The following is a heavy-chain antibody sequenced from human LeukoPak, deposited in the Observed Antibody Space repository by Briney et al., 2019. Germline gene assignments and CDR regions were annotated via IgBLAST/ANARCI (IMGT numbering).Heavy chain of an antibody. V-gene: IGHV3-21*04. CDR3: ARDTNNGLDV. D-gene: IGHD1-14*01. J-gene: IGHJ6*02. CDR1: GFTFSSYS. Sequence: PGGSLRLSCAASGFTFSSYSMNWVRQAPGKGLEWVSSISSSSSYIYYADSVKGRFTITRDNAHNFMSLQMNSLRPEDTAVYYCARDTNNGLDVWGRGTTVTVSS. CDR2: ISSSSSYI.